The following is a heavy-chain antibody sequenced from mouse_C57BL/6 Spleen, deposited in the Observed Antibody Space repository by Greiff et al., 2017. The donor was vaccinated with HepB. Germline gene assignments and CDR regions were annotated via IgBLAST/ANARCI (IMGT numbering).Heavy chain of an antibody. D-gene: IGHD1-1*01. CDR1: GFSLTSYG. Sequence: QVQLKQSGPGLVQPSQSLSITCTVSGFSLTSYGVHWVRQSPGKGLEWLGVIWRGGSTDYNAAFMSRLSITKDNSKSQVFFKMNSLQADDTAIYYCARNSGYYGSSHWYFDVWGTGTTVTVSS. V-gene: IGHV2-5*01. CDR3: ARNSGYYGSSHWYFDV. CDR2: IWRGGST. J-gene: IGHJ1*03.